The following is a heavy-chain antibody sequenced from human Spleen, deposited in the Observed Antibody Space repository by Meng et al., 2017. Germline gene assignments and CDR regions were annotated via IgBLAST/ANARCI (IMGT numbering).Heavy chain of an antibody. D-gene: IGHD5-12*01. CDR2: IKSKGSGGTT. V-gene: IGHV3-15*03. J-gene: IGHJ5*01. Sequence: GESLKISCAVSGLNFNDAWMSWVRQAPGKGLEWIGRIKSKGSGGTTDYSAPVKGRFTVSRDDSKNTLYLQMNRLKTEDTAVYHCAHIGDIATTRLESWGQGTRVTCSS. CDR3: AHIGDIATTRLES. CDR1: GLNFNDAW.